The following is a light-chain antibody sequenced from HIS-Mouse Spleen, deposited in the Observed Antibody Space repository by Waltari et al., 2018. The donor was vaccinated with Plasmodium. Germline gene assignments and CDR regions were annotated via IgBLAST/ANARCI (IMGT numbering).Light chain of an antibody. V-gene: IGLV2-8*01. CDR1: SSDVGGYNS. J-gene: IGLJ2*01. CDR3: SSYAGSNNLV. Sequence: QSALTQPPSASGSPGQSVTISCPGTSSDVGGYNSVSWYQQPPGKAPKLMIYEVSKRPSGVPDRFSGSKSGNTASLTVSGLQAEDEADYYGSSYAGSNNLVFGGGTKLTVL. CDR2: EVS.